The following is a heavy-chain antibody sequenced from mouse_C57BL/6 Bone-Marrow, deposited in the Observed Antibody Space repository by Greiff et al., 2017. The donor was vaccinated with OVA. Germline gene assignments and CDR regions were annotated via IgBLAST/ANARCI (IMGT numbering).Heavy chain of an antibody. CDR3: AREERSPYYFDY. J-gene: IGHJ2*01. CDR2: INPSTGGT. V-gene: IGHV1-42*01. Sequence: EVKLVESGPELVKPGASVKISCKASGYSFTGYYMNWVKQSPEKSLEWIGEINPSTGGTTYNQKFKAKATLTVDKSSSTAYMQLKSLTSEDSAVYYCAREERSPYYFDYWGQGTTLTVSS. CDR1: GYSFTGYY.